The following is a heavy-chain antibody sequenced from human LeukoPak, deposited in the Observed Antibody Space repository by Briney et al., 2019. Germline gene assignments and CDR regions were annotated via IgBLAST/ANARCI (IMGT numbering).Heavy chain of an antibody. J-gene: IGHJ4*02. V-gene: IGHV3-23*01. CDR2: ISNNGGYT. CDR3: ARVADGDKYGGRDY. D-gene: IGHD5-24*01. Sequence: GGSLRLSCAASGFTFSSSAMSWVRQAPGKGLEWVSAISNNGGYTYYADSVQGRFTISRDNSKSTLCLQMNSLRAEDTAVYYCARVADGDKYGGRDYWGQGALVIVSS. CDR1: GFTFSSSA.